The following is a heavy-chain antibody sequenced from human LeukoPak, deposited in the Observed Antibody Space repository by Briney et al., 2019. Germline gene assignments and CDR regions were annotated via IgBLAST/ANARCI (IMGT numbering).Heavy chain of an antibody. Sequence: SETLSLTCTVSGGSISSGSYYWSWIRQPAGKGLEWIGRIYTSGTTNYNPSLKSLVTISVDTSKNQFSLKLSSVTAADTAVYYCARTPIDYYMDVWGKGTTVTVSS. CDR3: ARTPIDYYMDV. CDR2: IYTSGTT. CDR1: GGSISSGSYY. V-gene: IGHV4-61*02. D-gene: IGHD5-24*01. J-gene: IGHJ6*03.